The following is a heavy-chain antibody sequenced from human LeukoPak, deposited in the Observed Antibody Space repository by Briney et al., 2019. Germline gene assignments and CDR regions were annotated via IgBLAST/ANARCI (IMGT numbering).Heavy chain of an antibody. CDR2: IYSGGST. Sequence: GGSLRLSCAASGFTVSSNYMSWVRQAPGKGLEWVSVIYSGGSTYYADSVKGRFTISRDNSKNTLYLQMNSLRAEDTAMYYCAKGQQYYYYDSSGTSGGMDVWGQGTTVTVSS. J-gene: IGHJ6*02. CDR3: AKGQQYYYYDSSGTSGGMDV. D-gene: IGHD3-22*01. V-gene: IGHV3-66*01. CDR1: GFTVSSNY.